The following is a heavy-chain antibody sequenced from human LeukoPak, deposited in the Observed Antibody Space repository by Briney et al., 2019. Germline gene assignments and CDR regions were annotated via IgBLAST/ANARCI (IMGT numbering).Heavy chain of an antibody. CDR2: INHSGST. CDR1: GGSFSGYY. CDR3: ARDCIAVAGTPFDY. V-gene: IGHV4-34*01. J-gene: IGHJ4*02. D-gene: IGHD6-19*01. Sequence: SETLSLTCAVYGGSFSGYYWSWIRQPPGKGLEWIGEINHSGSTNYNPSLKSRVTISVDTSKNQFSLKLSSVTAADTAVYYCARDCIAVAGTPFDYWGQGTLVTVSS.